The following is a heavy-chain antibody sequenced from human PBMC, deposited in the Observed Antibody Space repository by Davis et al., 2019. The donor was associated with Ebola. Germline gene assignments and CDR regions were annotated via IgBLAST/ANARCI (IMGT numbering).Heavy chain of an antibody. CDR2: IDPSDSYT. Sequence: PGGSLRLSCKGSGYSFTSYWISWVRQMPGKGLEWMGRIDPSDSYTNYSPSFQGNVPISADKSISTAYLQWSSLKASDTARYYCARHKAGELFVYDYWGQGTLVTVSS. CDR3: ARHKAGELFVYDY. J-gene: IGHJ4*02. V-gene: IGHV5-10-1*01. CDR1: GYSFTSYW. D-gene: IGHD3-3*01.